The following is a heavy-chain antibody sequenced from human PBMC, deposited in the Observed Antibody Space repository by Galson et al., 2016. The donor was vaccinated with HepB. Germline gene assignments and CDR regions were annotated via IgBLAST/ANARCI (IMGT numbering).Heavy chain of an antibody. V-gene: IGHV3-30*04. D-gene: IGHD6-13*01. CDR3: ARPRKGIAAAGLDT. CDR2: ISYDGNIK. Sequence: SLRLSCAASGFTFSRSSMHWVRQAPGKGLEWVAVISYDGNIKYYADSMQGRFTISRDDPKNTVYLQMNSLIGGDTAVYYCARPRKGIAAAGLDTWGQGTLVTVSS. J-gene: IGHJ5*02. CDR1: GFTFSRSS.